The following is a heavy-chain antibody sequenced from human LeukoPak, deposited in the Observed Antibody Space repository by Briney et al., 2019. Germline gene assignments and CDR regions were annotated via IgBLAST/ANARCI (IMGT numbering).Heavy chain of an antibody. CDR1: GFPFSSYW. V-gene: IGHV3-7*01. D-gene: IGHD1-14*01. CDR2: IKQDGSDK. J-gene: IGHJ4*02. Sequence: VGSLRLSCAASGFPFSSYWMSWVRQAPGKGLEWVANIKQDGSDKYYVDSVKGRFSISRDNAKNSLYLQLNSLRADDTAVYYCARLSGTTAFDYWGQGTLVTVTS. CDR3: ARLSGTTAFDY.